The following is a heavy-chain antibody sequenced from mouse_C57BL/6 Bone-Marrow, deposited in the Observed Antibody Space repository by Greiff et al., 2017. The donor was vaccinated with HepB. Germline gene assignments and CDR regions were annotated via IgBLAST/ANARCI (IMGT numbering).Heavy chain of an antibody. V-gene: IGHV1-15*01. CDR2: IDPETGGT. CDR1: GYTFTDYE. CDR3: TGYYYGAWFAY. D-gene: IGHD1-1*01. J-gene: IGHJ3*01. Sequence: VQLQESGAELVRPGASVTLSCKASGYTFTDYEMHWVKQTPVHGLEWIGAIDPETGGTAYNQKFKGKAILTADKSSSTAYMELRSLTSEDSAVYYCTGYYYGAWFAYWGQGTLVTVSA.